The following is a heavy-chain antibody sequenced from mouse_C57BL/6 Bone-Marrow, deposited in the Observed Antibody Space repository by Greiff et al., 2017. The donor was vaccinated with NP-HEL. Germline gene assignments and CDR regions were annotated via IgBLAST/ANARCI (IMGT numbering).Heavy chain of an antibody. V-gene: IGHV2-2*01. Sequence: QVQLQQSGPGLVQPSQSLSITCTVSGFSLTSYGVHWVRQSPGKGLEWLGVIWSGGSTDYNAAFISRLSISKDNSKSQVFFKMNSLQADDTAIYYCARNYKAYYSNSYYFDDWGQGTTLTVSS. CDR3: ARNYKAYYSNSYYFDD. CDR1: GFSLTSYG. CDR2: IWSGGST. J-gene: IGHJ2*01. D-gene: IGHD2-5*01.